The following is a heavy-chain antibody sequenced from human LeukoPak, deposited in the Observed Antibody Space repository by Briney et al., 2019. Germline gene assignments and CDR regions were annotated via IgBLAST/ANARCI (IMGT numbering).Heavy chain of an antibody. CDR3: ARDRDSSSWSHFDY. V-gene: IGHV3-33*01. J-gene: IGHJ4*02. CDR2: IWYDGSNK. CDR1: GFTFSSYG. Sequence: GRSLRLSCAASGFTFSSYGMHWVRQAPGKGLEWVAVIWYDGSNKYYADSVKGRFTISRDNSKNTLCLQMNSLRAEDTAVYYCARDRDSSSWSHFDYWGQGTLVTVSS. D-gene: IGHD6-13*01.